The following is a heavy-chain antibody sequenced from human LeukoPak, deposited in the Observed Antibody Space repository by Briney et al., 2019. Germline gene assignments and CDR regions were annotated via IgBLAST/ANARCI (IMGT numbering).Heavy chain of an antibody. CDR1: AYSLSSGYY. D-gene: IGHD4-17*01. CDR3: AVSTDDYGDPISFDY. J-gene: IGHJ4*02. V-gene: IGHV4-38-2*01. CDR2: IYQSAST. Sequence: SETLSLTCAVSAYSLSSGYYWGWIRQPPGMGGEGGGSIYQSASTYYKPSLKSRVTISVDTSKNQCSLKLSSVTAADTAVYYCAVSTDDYGDPISFDYWGQGTLVTVSS.